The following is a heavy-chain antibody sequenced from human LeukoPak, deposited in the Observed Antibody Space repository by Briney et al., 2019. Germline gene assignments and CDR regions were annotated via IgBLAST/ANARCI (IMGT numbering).Heavy chain of an antibody. CDR1: GFTFSSYG. Sequence: GGSLRPSCAASGFTFSSYGMHWVRQAPGKGLEWVAVISYDGSNKEYADSVKGRFTVSRDTSKNTLYLQMNSLRAEDTAVYFCAKDPRSDILSGSYYFYGMDVWGQGTTVTVSS. V-gene: IGHV3-30*18. D-gene: IGHD3-9*01. J-gene: IGHJ6*02. CDR2: ISYDGSNK. CDR3: AKDPRSDILSGSYYFYGMDV.